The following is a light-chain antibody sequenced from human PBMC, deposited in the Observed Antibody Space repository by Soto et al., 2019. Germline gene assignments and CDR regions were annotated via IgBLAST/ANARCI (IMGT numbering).Light chain of an antibody. J-gene: IGKJ4*01. Sequence: EIVLTQSPGTLSLSPGERATLSCRASQGVSSSYVAWYQQKPGQAPRLLIYGASSRATGIPDRFSGSGSGTDFTLTISSLEPEDFAVYYCQQYGSSPPLTFGGGTKVEIK. CDR2: GAS. CDR3: QQYGSSPPLT. V-gene: IGKV3-20*01. CDR1: QGVSSSY.